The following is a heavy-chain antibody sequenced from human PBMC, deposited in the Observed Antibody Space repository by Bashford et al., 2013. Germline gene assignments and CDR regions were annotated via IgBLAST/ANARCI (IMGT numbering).Heavy chain of an antibody. CDR1: DFTVSDNY. D-gene: IGHD3-22*01. CDR2: IYPGGNT. J-gene: IGHJ4*02. Sequence: GGSLRLSCAASDFTVSDNYMSWVRQAPGKGLEWVSNIYPGGNTYYADSVNGRFTISRDNSKNTLFLQMNSLRAEDTAMYYCARFLGRGHESNGYRGDYWGRGTLVTVSS. CDR3: ARFLGRGHESNGYRGDY. V-gene: IGHV3-53*01.